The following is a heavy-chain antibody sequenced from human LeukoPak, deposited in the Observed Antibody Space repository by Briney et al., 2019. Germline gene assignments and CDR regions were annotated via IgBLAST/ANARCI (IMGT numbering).Heavy chain of an antibody. J-gene: IGHJ4*02. D-gene: IGHD4-23*01. CDR3: ARVGTYGGNSHYFDY. CDR2: IWYDGSNK. Sequence: GGSLRLSCAASGFTFSSYGMHWVRQAPGKGLEWVAVIWYDGSNKYYADSVKGRFTISRDNSKNTLYLQMNSLRAEDTAVYYCARVGTYGGNSHYFDYWGQGTLVTVSS. CDR1: GFTFSSYG. V-gene: IGHV3-33*08.